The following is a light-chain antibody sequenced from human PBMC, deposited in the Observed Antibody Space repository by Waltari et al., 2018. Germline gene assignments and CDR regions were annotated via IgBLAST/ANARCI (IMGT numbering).Light chain of an antibody. J-gene: IGLJ2*01. V-gene: IGLV10-54*01. Sequence: QAGLTQPPSVFKGLRQTATLTCTGNSNNVGNKGAAWLQQHQGHPPKLLSYRNNNRPSGISERLSASRSGNTASLTITGLQPEDEADYYCSAWDSSLSAWVFGGGTKLTVL. CDR1: SNNVGNKG. CDR3: SAWDSSLSAWV. CDR2: RNN.